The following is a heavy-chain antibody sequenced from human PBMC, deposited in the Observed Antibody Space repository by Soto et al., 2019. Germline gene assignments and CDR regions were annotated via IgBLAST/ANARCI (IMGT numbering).Heavy chain of an antibody. CDR1: GGSISSYY. CDR3: ARGTTELPDAFDI. J-gene: IGHJ3*02. D-gene: IGHD1-26*01. Sequence: PSETLSLTCTVSGGSISSYYWSWIRQPPGKGLEWIGYIYYSGSTNYNPSLKSRVTISVDTSKNQFSLKLSSVTAADTAVYYCARGTTELPDAFDIWGQGTMVTVSS. CDR2: IYYSGST. V-gene: IGHV4-59*01.